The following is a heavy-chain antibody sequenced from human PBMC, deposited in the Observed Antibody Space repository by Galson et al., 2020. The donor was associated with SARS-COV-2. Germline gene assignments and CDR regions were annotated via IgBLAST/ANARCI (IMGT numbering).Heavy chain of an antibody. CDR1: GGPIASYY. CDR3: ARGDYSSSHFPYYYMDV. CDR2: IYYTGSDT. D-gene: IGHD6-13*01. J-gene: IGHJ6*03. Sequence: SETLSLTCTVSGGPIASYYGSWVRQPPGKGLEWIGYIYYTGSDTKYNPSLSSRVTMSMAASTNQFSLQLSSVTAADTAVYYCARGDYSSSHFPYYYMDVWGKGTTVTVSS. V-gene: IGHV4-59*01.